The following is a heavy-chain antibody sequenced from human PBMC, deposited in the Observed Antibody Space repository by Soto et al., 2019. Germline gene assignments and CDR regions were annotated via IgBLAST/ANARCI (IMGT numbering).Heavy chain of an antibody. CDR1: GYTFTGYY. CDR2: INPNSGGT. CDR3: ASVNWGSDFDY. D-gene: IGHD7-27*01. V-gene: IGHV1-2*04. Sequence: ASVKVSCKASGYTFTGYYMHWVRQAPGQGLEWMGWINPNSGGTNYAQKFQGWVTMTRDTSISTAYMELSSLRSEDTAVYYCASVNWGSDFDYWGQGTLVTVSS. J-gene: IGHJ4*02.